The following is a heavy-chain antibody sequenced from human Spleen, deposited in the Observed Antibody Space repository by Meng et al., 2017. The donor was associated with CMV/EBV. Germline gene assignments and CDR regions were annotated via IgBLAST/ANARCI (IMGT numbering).Heavy chain of an antibody. V-gene: IGHV3-7*01. CDR2: IKQDGSEK. CDR3: AREGLTIFGRYGMDV. CDR1: GFTFSSYR. D-gene: IGHD3-3*01. Sequence: GESLKISCAASGFTFSSYRMNWVRQAPGKGLEWVANIKQDGSEKYYVDSVKGRFTISRDNAKNSLYLQMNTLRAEDTAVYYCAREGLTIFGRYGMDVWGQGTTVTVSS. J-gene: IGHJ6*02.